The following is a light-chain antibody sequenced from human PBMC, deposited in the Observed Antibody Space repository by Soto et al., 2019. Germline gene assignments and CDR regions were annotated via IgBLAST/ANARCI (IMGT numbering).Light chain of an antibody. CDR2: DVT. J-gene: IGLJ2*01. CDR1: SSDVGGYKY. Sequence: QSVLTQPRSVSGSPGQSVTISCTGTSSDVGGYKYVSWYQQHPGKVPKLMIYDVTKRPSGVPDRFSGSKSGNTASLTISGLQAEDEADYYCCSYAGSYTWLFGGGTQLTVL. CDR3: CSYAGSYTWL. V-gene: IGLV2-11*01.